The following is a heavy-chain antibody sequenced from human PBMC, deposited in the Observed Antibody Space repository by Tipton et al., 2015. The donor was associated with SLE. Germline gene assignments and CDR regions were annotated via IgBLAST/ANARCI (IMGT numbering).Heavy chain of an antibody. CDR1: GFTFSSYA. CDR2: ISYDGSNK. D-gene: IGHD3-10*01. Sequence: RSLRLSCAASGFTFSSYAMHWVRQAPGKGLEWVAVISYDGSNKYYADSVKGRFTISRDNSKNTLYLQMNGLRPEDTAVYYCARRVGSYYGMDVWGQGTTVTV. J-gene: IGHJ6*02. CDR3: ARRVGSYYGMDV. V-gene: IGHV3-30*04.